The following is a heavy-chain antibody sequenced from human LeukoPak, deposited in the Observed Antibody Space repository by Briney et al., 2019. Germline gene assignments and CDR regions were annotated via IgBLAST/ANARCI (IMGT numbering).Heavy chain of an antibody. CDR1: GFTFSSYA. CDR3: ARDASGGGSTEGDY. Sequence: PGGSLRLPCAASGFTFSSYAMHWVRQAPGKGLEWVAVISYDGSNKYYADSVKGRFTISRDNSKNTLYLQMNSLRAEDTAVYYCARDASGGGSTEGDYWGQGTLVTVSS. V-gene: IGHV3-30*04. J-gene: IGHJ4*02. CDR2: ISYDGSNK. D-gene: IGHD3-10*01.